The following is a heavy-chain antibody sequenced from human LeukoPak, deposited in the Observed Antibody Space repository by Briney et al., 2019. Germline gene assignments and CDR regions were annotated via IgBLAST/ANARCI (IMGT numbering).Heavy chain of an antibody. CDR3: ARAQVGTPTDC. V-gene: IGHV3-74*01. J-gene: IGHJ4*02. Sequence: GGSLRLSCAASGFTLSSYTMYWVRQAPGRGLVWVARFTSDGNSMTYADFVKGRFTVSRDIAKSTLYLQMNSLRAEDTAVYYCARAQVGTPTDCWGQGTLVTVSS. CDR1: GFTLSSYT. CDR2: FTSDGNSM. D-gene: IGHD1-26*01.